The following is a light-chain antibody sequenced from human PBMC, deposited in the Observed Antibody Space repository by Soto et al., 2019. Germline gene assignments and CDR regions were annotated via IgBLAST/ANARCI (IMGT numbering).Light chain of an antibody. J-gene: IGLJ2*01. CDR2: DVN. CDR3: ISYTSRSTLVV. CDR1: ISDVGGYDL. Sequence: QSALTQPASVSGSPGQSITFSCTGTISDVGGYDLVSWYQQHPGKAPKLIIYDVNNRPSGVSSRFSGSKSGNTASLTISGLEAEDEADYYCISYTSRSTLVVFGGGTKLTVL. V-gene: IGLV2-14*03.